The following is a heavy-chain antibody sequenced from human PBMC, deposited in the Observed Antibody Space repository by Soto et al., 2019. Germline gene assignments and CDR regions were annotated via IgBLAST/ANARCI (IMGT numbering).Heavy chain of an antibody. Sequence: QVQLVQSGAEVRKPGASVKVSCKASGYTFNRHYIQWVRQAPGQGLEWMGMIDPSDGDTNYAKKFQGRVTLTSDTSTSTVYMELSSLRSEDTAVYYCAKRRGVGLTRSSFDYWGPGTLVIVSS. D-gene: IGHD1-26*01. J-gene: IGHJ4*02. CDR2: IDPSDGDT. CDR1: GYTFNRHY. V-gene: IGHV1-46*02. CDR3: AKRRGVGLTRSSFDY.